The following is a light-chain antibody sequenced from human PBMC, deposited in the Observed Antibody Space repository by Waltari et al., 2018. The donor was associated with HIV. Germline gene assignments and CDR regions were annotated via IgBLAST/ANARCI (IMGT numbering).Light chain of an antibody. CDR2: DVD. Sequence: SAVTQPASVSGLPVQSITISCTGGDSACGRYNFVSWYQQHPGRVPRLILYDVDSRAPGISDRFSGSRSGPTASLNISRLRAEDEADYYCASFTGDDTLLFGGGTKVTVL. V-gene: IGLV2-14*03. CDR1: DSACGRYNF. J-gene: IGLJ3*02. CDR3: ASFTGDDTLL.